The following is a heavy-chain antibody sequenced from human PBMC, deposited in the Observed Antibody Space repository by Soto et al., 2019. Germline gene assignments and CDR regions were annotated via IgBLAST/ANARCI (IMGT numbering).Heavy chain of an antibody. CDR1: GGSISSYY. V-gene: IGHV4-59*01. CDR2: IYYSGSN. CDR3: ASGKGYYYYGMDV. J-gene: IGHJ6*02. D-gene: IGHD1-1*01. Sequence: QVQLQESGPGLVKPSETLSLTCTVSGGSISSYYWSWIRQPPGKGLEWIGYIYYSGSNNYNPSLKSRVTISVDTSKNQFSLKLSSVPAADTAVYYCASGKGYYYYGMDVWGQGTTVTVSS.